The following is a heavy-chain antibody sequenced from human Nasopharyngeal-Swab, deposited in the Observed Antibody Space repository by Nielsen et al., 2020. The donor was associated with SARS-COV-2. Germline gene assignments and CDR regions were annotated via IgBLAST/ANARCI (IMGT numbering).Heavy chain of an antibody. V-gene: IGHV6-1*01. CDR2: TYYRSKWSN. Sequence: SQTLSLTCSISGVRVSCNSAAWNWIRQSPSRGLEWLGRTYYRSKWSNDYAVSVKSRMTINPDTSKNQFSLQLNSVTPEDTAVYYCARDGPYNPGALTTFDIWGQGTMVTVSS. D-gene: IGHD1-14*01. CDR3: ARDGPYNPGALTTFDI. J-gene: IGHJ3*02. CDR1: GVRVSCNSAA.